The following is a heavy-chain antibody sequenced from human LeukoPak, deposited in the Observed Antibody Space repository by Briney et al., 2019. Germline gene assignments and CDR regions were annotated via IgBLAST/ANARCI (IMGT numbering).Heavy chain of an antibody. J-gene: IGHJ3*02. D-gene: IGHD1-26*01. CDR3: ARGRWELLLHAFDI. CDR2: INHSGST. CDR1: GGSFSGYY. Sequence: SETLSLTCAVYGGSFSGYYWSWIRQPPGKGLEWIGEINHSGSTNYNPSLKSRVTISVDTSKNQFSLKLSSVTAADTAVYYCARGRWELLLHAFDIWGQGTMVTVSS. V-gene: IGHV4-34*01.